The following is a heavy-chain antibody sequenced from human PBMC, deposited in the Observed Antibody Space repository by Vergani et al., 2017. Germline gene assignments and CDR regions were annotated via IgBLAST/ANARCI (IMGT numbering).Heavy chain of an antibody. Sequence: QVQLQESGPGLVTPSETLSLTCTVSGGSISSYYWSWIRQPPGKGLEWIGYIYYSGSTYYNPSLKSRVTISVETSKNQFSLKLSSVTAADTAVYYCARYYDSSPYYFDYWGQGTLVTVSS. CDR1: GGSISSYY. CDR3: ARYYDSSPYYFDY. J-gene: IGHJ4*02. V-gene: IGHV4-59*01. CDR2: IYYSGST. D-gene: IGHD3-22*01.